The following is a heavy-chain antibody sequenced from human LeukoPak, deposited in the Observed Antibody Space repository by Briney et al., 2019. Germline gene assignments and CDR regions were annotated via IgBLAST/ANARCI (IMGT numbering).Heavy chain of an antibody. CDR2: IYHSGST. D-gene: IGHD3-22*01. V-gene: IGHV4-38-2*02. J-gene: IGHJ4*02. Sequence: PSETLSLTCTVSGYSISSGYYWGWIRQPPGKGLEWIGSIYHSGSTYYNPSLKSRVTISVDTSKNQFSLKLSSVTAADTAVYYCFGQDSSGYYYVGHDYWGQGTLVTVSS. CDR1: GYSISSGYY. CDR3: FGQDSSGYYYVGHDY.